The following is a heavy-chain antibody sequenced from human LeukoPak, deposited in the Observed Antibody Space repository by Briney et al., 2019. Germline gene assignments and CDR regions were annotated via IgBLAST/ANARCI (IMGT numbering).Heavy chain of an antibody. CDR3: ARRVDTAMGNWFDP. CDR1: GGSISSYY. V-gene: IGHV4-59*08. D-gene: IGHD5-18*01. CDR2: IYYSGST. Sequence: PSETLSLTCTVSGGSISSYYWSWIRQPPGKGLEWIGYIYYSGSTNYNPSLKSRVTISVDTSKNQFSLKLSSVTAADTAVYYCARRVDTAMGNWFDPWGQGTLVTVSS. J-gene: IGHJ5*02.